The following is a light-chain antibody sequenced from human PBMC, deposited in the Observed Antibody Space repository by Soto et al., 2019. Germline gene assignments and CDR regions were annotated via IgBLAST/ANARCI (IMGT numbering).Light chain of an antibody. J-gene: IGLJ2*01. CDR1: SSDVGGYNS. CDR2: EVS. V-gene: IGLV2-14*01. CDR3: SSYTTSHTLV. Sequence: QAVVTQPASVSGSPGQSITISCTGTSSDVGGYNSVSWYQQHPGKAPKLMIYEVSNRPSGVSNRFSGSKSGNTASLTISGLQAEDEADYYCSSYTTSHTLVFGGGTKLTVL.